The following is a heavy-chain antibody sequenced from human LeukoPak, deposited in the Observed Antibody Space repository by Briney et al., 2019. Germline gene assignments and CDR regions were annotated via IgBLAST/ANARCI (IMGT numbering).Heavy chain of an antibody. Sequence: GGSLRLSCAASGFPFNNYAMAWVRRAPGKGLEWVSGISGSGSDTYYADSVKGRFTISRDNSKNTLYLQMNSLRVEDTAVYYCAKDSSTWTGGWFDPWGQGTLVIVSS. CDR1: GFPFNNYA. CDR2: ISGSGSDT. V-gene: IGHV3-23*01. J-gene: IGHJ5*02. D-gene: IGHD6-13*01. CDR3: AKDSSTWTGGWFDP.